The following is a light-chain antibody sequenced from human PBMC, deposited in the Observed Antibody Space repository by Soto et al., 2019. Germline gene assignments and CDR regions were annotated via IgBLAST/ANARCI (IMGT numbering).Light chain of an antibody. J-gene: IGLJ2*01. CDR3: SSYTSTNNWL. CDR1: SSDIGGYDF. CDR2: YVT. Sequence: QSVLTQPASVSGSPGQSITISCTGTSSDIGGYDFVSWYQQHPGKAPKLMIYYVTNRPSGVSNRFSGSKSGNTASLTISGLQAEDEADYYCSSYTSTNNWLFGGGTKVTVL. V-gene: IGLV2-14*03.